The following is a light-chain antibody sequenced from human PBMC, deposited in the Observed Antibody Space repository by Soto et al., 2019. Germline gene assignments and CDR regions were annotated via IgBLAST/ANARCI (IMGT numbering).Light chain of an antibody. CDR3: QQYDTSPQT. CDR2: DAS. CDR1: QSVSGSY. V-gene: IGKV3-20*01. J-gene: IGKJ1*01. Sequence: EIVLTQAPGTLSLSPGERATLSCRASQSVSGSYLAWYQQKPGQAPRLLIYDASRRATGIPDRFSGSASGTDFTLTISRLEPEDFAVYYCQQYDTSPQTFGQGTKVDIK.